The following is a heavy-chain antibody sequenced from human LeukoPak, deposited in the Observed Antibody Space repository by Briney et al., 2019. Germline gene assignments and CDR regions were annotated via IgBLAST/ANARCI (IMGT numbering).Heavy chain of an antibody. Sequence: SQTLSLTCTVSGFTISSGGYYWHWIRQRPGKVLGCIGYSDYSGSTYYSPSLKSRVTISVDTYKTQFSLKLSSVTAADTAVYYCARDQAGYCSGGSCALGGWFDPWGQGTLVTVSS. V-gene: IGHV4-31*03. CDR1: GFTISSGGYY. CDR3: ARDQAGYCSGGSCALGGWFDP. D-gene: IGHD2-15*01. CDR2: SDYSGST. J-gene: IGHJ5*02.